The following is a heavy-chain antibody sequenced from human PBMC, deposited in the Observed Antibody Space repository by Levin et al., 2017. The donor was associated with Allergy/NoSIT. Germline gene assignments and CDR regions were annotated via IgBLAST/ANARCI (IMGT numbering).Heavy chain of an antibody. D-gene: IGHD6-19*01. J-gene: IGHJ2*01. CDR1: GFTFSSYA. V-gene: IGHV3-23*01. Sequence: PGESLKISCAASGFTFSSYAMSWVRQAPGKGLEWVSAISGSGGSTYYADSVKGRFTISRDNSKNTLYLQMNSLRAEDTAVYYCAKGISSSGWYWYFDLWGRGTLVTVSS. CDR3: AKGISSSGWYWYFDL. CDR2: ISGSGGST.